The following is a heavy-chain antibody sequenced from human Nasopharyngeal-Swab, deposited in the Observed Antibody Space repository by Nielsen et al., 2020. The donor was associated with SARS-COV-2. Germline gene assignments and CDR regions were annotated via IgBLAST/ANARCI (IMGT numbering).Heavy chain of an antibody. CDR2: YSRST. J-gene: IGHJ3*02. V-gene: IGHV4-31*02. D-gene: IGHD5-18*01. Sequence: YSRSTYYNPSLKRRVTISVDTSKTQFSLKLSSVTAADTAVYYCARESTWIQGAFDI. CDR3: ARESTWIQGAFDI.